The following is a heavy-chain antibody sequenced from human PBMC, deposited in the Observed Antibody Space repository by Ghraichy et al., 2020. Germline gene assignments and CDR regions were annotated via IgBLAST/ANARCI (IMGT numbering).Heavy chain of an antibody. CDR3: ARFLITMVRGQLLFYYFDY. V-gene: IGHV4-39*01. Sequence: SETLSLTCTVSGGSISSSSYYWGWIRQPPGKGLEWIGSIYYSGSTYYNPSLKSRVTISVDTSKNQFSLKLSSVTAADTAVYYCARFLITMVRGQLLFYYFDYWGQGTLVTVSS. J-gene: IGHJ4*02. D-gene: IGHD3-10*01. CDR2: IYYSGST. CDR1: GGSISSSSYY.